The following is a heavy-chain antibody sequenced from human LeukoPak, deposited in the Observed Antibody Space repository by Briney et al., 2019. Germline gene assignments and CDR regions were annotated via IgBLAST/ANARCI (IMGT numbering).Heavy chain of an antibody. CDR1: GGSFSGYY. J-gene: IGHJ4*02. CDR2: INHSGST. D-gene: IGHD1-1*01. Sequence: SETLSLTCAVYGGSFSGYYWSWIRQPPGKGLEWIGEINHSGSTNYNPSLKSRVTISVDTSKNQFSLKPSSVTAADTAVYYCATIPRGGTVARFYFDYWGQGTLVTVSS. V-gene: IGHV4-34*01. CDR3: ATIPRGGTVARFYFDY.